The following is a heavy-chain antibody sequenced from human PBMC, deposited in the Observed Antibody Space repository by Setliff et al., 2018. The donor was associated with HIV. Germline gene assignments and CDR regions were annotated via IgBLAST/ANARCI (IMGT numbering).Heavy chain of an antibody. D-gene: IGHD6-13*01. J-gene: IGHJ6*03. Sequence: SETLSLTCTVSGGSINSTSYYWGWIRQPPGNGLEWIGSIYYRGSTYYNPSLKSRVTISVDTSKNQFSLKSRSVTAADTALYYCARGRYRSRWYASDHYYIDVWGKGTTVTVSS. CDR2: IYYRGST. CDR1: GGSINSTSYY. V-gene: IGHV4-39*01. CDR3: ARGRYRSRWYASDHYYIDV.